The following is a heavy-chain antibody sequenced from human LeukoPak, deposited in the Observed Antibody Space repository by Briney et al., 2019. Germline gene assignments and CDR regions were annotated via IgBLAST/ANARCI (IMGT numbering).Heavy chain of an antibody. V-gene: IGHV4-34*01. Sequence: SETLSLTCAVYGGSFSGYYWSWIRQPPGKGLEWIGEINHSGSTNYNPSLKSRVTISVDTSTNQFSLKLSSVTAADTAVYYCARGLAAAGKRRFDPWRQGTLVTVSS. D-gene: IGHD6-13*01. CDR3: ARGLAAAGKRRFDP. J-gene: IGHJ5*02. CDR1: GGSFSGYY. CDR2: INHSGST.